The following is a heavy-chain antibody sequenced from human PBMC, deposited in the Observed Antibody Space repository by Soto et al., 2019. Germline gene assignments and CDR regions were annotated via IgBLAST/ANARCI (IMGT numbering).Heavy chain of an antibody. V-gene: IGHV1-24*01. D-gene: IGHD6-13*01. CDR3: ATEPSSGIAARGWYEG. CDR1: GYTLTELS. J-gene: IGHJ4*02. CDR2: FDPEDGET. Sequence: GASVKVSCKVSGYTLTELSMHWVRQAPGKGLEWMGGFDPEDGETIYAQKFQGRVTMTEDTSTDTAYMELSSLRSEDTAVYYCATEPSSGIAARGWYEGWGQGTLVTVSS.